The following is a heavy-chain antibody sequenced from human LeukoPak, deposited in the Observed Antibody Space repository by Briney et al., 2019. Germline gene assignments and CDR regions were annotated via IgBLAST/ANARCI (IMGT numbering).Heavy chain of an antibody. CDR3: ARWAPYSSSWYFDY. J-gene: IGHJ4*02. V-gene: IGHV3-30*04. CDR2: ISYDGSNK. Sequence: GGSLRLSCADSGFTFSSYVMHWVRQAPGKGLGCDAVISYDGSNKYYADSVKGRFTISRDNSKNTLYLQMNSLRAEDTAVYYCARWAPYSSSWYFDYWGQGTLVTVSS. D-gene: IGHD6-13*01. CDR1: GFTFSSYV.